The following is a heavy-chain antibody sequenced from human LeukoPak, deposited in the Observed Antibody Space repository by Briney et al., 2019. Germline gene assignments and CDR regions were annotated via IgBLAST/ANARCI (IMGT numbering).Heavy chain of an antibody. Sequence: GGSLRLSCAASGFTFSSFSMIWVRQAPGKGLEWVSSTSSSSAYTFYAESGKGRFTISRDNSKNTLYLPMNSLRAEDTAVYYCAKDCAWYDFWSGYYGDAFDIWGQGAMVTVSS. CDR2: TSSSSAYT. D-gene: IGHD3-3*01. J-gene: IGHJ3*02. CDR1: GFTFSSFS. V-gene: IGHV3-21*04. CDR3: AKDCAWYDFWSGYYGDAFDI.